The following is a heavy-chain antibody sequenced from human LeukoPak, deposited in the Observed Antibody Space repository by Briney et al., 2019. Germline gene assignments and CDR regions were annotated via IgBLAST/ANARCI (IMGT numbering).Heavy chain of an antibody. CDR2: IHSSGRT. J-gene: IGHJ4*02. Sequence: SEALSLTCSVSGGSLSSFYWSWIRQPPGKGLEWIGYIHSSGRTYYNPSLKSRVTMSLDTSKNQFSLKVTSVTAADTAVYFCATYYRGVGGRGYWGQGTLVTVSS. D-gene: IGHD4-23*01. CDR1: GGSLSSFY. V-gene: IGHV4-59*01. CDR3: ATYYRGVGGRGY.